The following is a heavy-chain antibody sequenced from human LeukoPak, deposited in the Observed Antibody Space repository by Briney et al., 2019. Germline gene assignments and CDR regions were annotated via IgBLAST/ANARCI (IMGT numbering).Heavy chain of an antibody. D-gene: IGHD3-22*01. J-gene: IGHJ6*03. CDR3: ARSPTYYYDSSGYYPYYYYMDV. V-gene: IGHV4-38-2*01. Sequence: SETLSLTCAVSGYSISSGYYWGWIRQPPGKGLEWIGSIYHSGSTYYNPSLKSRVTISVDTSKNQFSLKLSSVTAADTAVYYCARSPTYYYDSSGYYPYYYYMDVWGKGTTVTVSS. CDR2: IYHSGST. CDR1: GYSISSGYY.